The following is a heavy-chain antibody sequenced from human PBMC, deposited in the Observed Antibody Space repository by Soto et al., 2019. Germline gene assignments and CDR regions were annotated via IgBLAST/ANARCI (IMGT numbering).Heavy chain of an antibody. V-gene: IGHV5-10-1*01. CDR3: ARGATIFGVVTHPRGMDV. CDR2: IDPSDSYT. J-gene: IGHJ6*02. Sequence: PGESLKISCKGSGYSFTNYWISWVRQMPGKGLEWMGRIDPSDSYTNYSPSFQGHVTISADNSISTAYLQWSSLKASDTAMYYCARGATIFGVVTHPRGMDVWGQGTTVTVSS. CDR1: GYSFTNYW. D-gene: IGHD3-3*01.